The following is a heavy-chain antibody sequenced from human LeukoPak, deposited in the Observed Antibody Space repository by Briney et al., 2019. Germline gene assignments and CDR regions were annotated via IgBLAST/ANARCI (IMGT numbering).Heavy chain of an antibody. D-gene: IGHD6-13*01. V-gene: IGHV3-20*01. Sequence: GGSLRLSCAASGFTFDDYGMSWVRQAPGKGLEWVSGINWNGGSTGYADSVKGRFTISRDNAMNSLYLQMNSLRAEDTALYHCARGRYSSSWPLDYWGQGTLVTVSS. J-gene: IGHJ4*02. CDR2: INWNGGST. CDR1: GFTFDDYG. CDR3: ARGRYSSSWPLDY.